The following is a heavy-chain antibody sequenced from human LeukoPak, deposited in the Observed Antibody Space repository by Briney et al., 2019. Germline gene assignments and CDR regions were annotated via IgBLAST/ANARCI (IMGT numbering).Heavy chain of an antibody. D-gene: IGHD3-22*01. CDR2: INPSGGST. CDR1: GYTFTSYY. CDR3: ARDPDEILTYYYDSSGYYPRSPGNY. J-gene: IGHJ4*02. Sequence: GASVKVSCKASGYTFTSYYMHWVRQAPGQGLEWMGIINPSGGSTNYAQKYQGRVTMTRDTSTSTVYMELSSLRSEDTAVYYCARDPDEILTYYYDSSGYYPRSPGNYWGQGTLVTVSS. V-gene: IGHV1-46*01.